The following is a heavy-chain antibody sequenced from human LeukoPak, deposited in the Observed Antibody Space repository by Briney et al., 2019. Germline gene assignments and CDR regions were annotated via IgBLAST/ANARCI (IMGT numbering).Heavy chain of an antibody. D-gene: IGHD6-25*01. J-gene: IGHJ4*02. V-gene: IGHV1-2*02. CDR2: INPNTGAT. CDR3: GRDLSTSATWELDH. CDR1: GYTFTSYD. Sequence: ASVKVSCKASGYTFTSYDINWVRQAPGQGLEYMGWINPNTGATEYALKFRGRVTMTRDTSTSTASMELSRLRSDDTAVYFCGRDLSTSATWELDHWGQGTLVTVSS.